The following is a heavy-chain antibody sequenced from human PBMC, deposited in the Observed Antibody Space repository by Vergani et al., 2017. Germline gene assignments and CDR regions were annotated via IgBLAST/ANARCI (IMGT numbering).Heavy chain of an antibody. V-gene: IGHV1-46*01. D-gene: IGHD6-19*01. CDR1: GYTFTSYY. Sequence: QVQLVQSGAEVKKPGASVKVSCKASGYTFTSYYMHWVRQAPGQGLEWMGIINPSGGSTSYAQKFQGRVTMTRDTSISTAYMELSRLRSDDTAVYYCARDLAVAGTSRYGMDVWGQGTTVTVSS. J-gene: IGHJ6*02. CDR2: INPSGGST. CDR3: ARDLAVAGTSRYGMDV.